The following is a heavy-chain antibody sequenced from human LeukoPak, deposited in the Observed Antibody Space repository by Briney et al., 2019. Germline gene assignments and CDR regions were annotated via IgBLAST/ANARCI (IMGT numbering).Heavy chain of an antibody. CDR2: ISSSSSYI. CDR1: GFTYSSYS. V-gene: IGHV3-21*01. CDR3: ARDSGYSGYLPDAFDI. Sequence: GGSLRLSCAASGFTYSSYSMNWIRQAPGKGLEWVSSISSSSSYIYYADSVKGRFTISRDNAKNSLYLQMNSLRAEDTALYYCARDSGYSGYLPDAFDIWGQGTMVTVSS. J-gene: IGHJ3*02. D-gene: IGHD5-12*01.